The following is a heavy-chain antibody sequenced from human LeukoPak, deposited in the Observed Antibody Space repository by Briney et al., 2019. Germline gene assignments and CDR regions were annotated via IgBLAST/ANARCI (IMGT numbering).Heavy chain of an antibody. Sequence: SETLSLTCTVSGGSISSYYWSWIRQPPGKGLEWIGYIYYSGSTNYNPSLKSRVTISVDTSKNQFSLKLSSVTAADTAVYYCARGYGDYGPIDIWGQGTMVTVSS. CDR2: IYYSGST. V-gene: IGHV4-59*01. CDR3: ARGYGDYGPIDI. J-gene: IGHJ3*02. D-gene: IGHD4-17*01. CDR1: GGSISSYY.